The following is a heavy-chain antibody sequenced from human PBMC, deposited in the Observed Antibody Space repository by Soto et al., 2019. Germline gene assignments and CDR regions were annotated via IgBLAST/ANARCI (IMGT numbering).Heavy chain of an antibody. Sequence: RRLSCAASGFTFSSYGMHWVRQAPGKGLEWVAVIWYDGSNKYYADSVKGRFTISRDNSKNTLYLQMNSLRAEDTAVYYCARDRLVYYGSGSYYYYYYGMDVWGQGTTVTVSS. V-gene: IGHV3-33*01. D-gene: IGHD3-10*01. CDR2: IWYDGSNK. J-gene: IGHJ6*02. CDR1: GFTFSSYG. CDR3: ARDRLVYYGSGSYYYYYYGMDV.